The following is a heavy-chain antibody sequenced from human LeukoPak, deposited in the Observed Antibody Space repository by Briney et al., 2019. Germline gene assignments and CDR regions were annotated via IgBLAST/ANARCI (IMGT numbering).Heavy chain of an antibody. Sequence: GGSLRLSCAASGFTVITNNMTWVRQAPGKGLGWVSVLYSDGNTKYADSVQGRFTISRDNSKNTLYLEMNSLSPDDTAVYYCARGVEPLAANTLAYWGQGTLVTVSS. CDR3: ARGVEPLAANTLAY. CDR1: GFTVITNN. J-gene: IGHJ4*02. D-gene: IGHD1-14*01. CDR2: LYSDGNT. V-gene: IGHV3-53*01.